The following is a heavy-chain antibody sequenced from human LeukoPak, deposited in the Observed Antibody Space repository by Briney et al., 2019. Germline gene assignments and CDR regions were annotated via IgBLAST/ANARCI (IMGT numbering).Heavy chain of an antibody. CDR2: IYPGDSDT. CDR1: GYSFSSYY. D-gene: IGHD2-15*01. V-gene: IGHV5-51*01. CDR3: ARPRRGYSGAFDM. J-gene: IGHJ3*02. Sequence: GESLKISCKGSGYSFSSYYIGWVLQMPGKGLEWMGIIYPGDSDTRYSPSFQGQVTISADKSISTAYLQWSSLKASDTAIYYCARPRRGYSGAFDMWGQGTMVTVSS.